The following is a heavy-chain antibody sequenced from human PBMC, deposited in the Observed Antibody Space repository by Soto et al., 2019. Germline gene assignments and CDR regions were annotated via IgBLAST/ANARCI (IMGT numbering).Heavy chain of an antibody. CDR1: GGSISSGGYS. CDR2: IYYSGST. Sequence: SETLALPCTFSGGSISSGGYSWSWIRQHPGKGLEWIGYIYYSGSTYYNPSLKSRVTISVDTSKNQFSLKLSSVTAADTAVYYCARAVGLLWFERWGQGTMVTVSS. CDR3: ARAVGLLWFER. J-gene: IGHJ5*02. V-gene: IGHV4-31*03. D-gene: IGHD3-10*01.